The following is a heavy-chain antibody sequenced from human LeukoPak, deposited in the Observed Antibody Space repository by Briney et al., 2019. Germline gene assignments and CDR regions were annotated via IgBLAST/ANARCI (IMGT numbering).Heavy chain of an antibody. CDR3: ASPSDSSFYYDY. D-gene: IGHD3-22*01. V-gene: IGHV4-34*01. Sequence: SETLSLTCAVYGGSFSGYYWSWIRQPPGKGLEWIGEINHSGSTNYNPSLKSRVTISVDTSKNQFSLKLSSVTAADTAVYYCASPSDSSFYYDYWGQGTLVTVSS. J-gene: IGHJ4*02. CDR1: GGSFSGYY. CDR2: INHSGST.